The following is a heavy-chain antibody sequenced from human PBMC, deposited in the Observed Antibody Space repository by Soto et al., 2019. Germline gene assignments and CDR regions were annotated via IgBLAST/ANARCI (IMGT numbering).Heavy chain of an antibody. D-gene: IGHD3-16*01. CDR2: ISYDGSNK. J-gene: IGHJ4*02. Sequence: QVQLVESGGGVVQPGRSLRLSCAASGFTFSXYGMXWXXQAPGKGLEWVAVISYDGSNKYYADSVKGRFTISRDNSKNMLKLQKNSLRAENTAGYYGAKEPGGGYRSVHSSVWGGGLFDYWGQGTLVTVSS. CDR3: AKEPGGGYRSVHSSVWGGGLFDY. CDR1: GFTFSXYG. V-gene: IGHV3-30*18.